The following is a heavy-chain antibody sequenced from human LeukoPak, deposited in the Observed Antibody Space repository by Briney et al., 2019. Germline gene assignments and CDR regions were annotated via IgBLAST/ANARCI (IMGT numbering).Heavy chain of an antibody. CDR1: GFTFSGHA. Sequence: GGSLRLSCAGSGFTFSGHAMSWVRQAPGQGLEWVSVISDSGDYTSYADSVRGRFTISRDNSRNTLYLQMISLRPEDTAVYYCAKDTSIGKYCTNGVCSPFDYLGQGTLVTVSS. V-gene: IGHV3-23*01. D-gene: IGHD2-8*01. J-gene: IGHJ4*02. CDR2: ISDSGDYT. CDR3: AKDTSIGKYCTNGVCSPFDY.